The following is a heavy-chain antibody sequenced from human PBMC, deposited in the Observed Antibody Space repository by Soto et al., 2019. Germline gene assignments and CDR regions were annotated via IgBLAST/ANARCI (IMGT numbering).Heavy chain of an antibody. CDR2: VSTKYGNT. J-gene: IGHJ5*02. CDR1: GYTFSSYG. CDR3: AVVRKRDNWFDP. Sequence: ASVKVSCKASGYTFSSYGISWVRQAPGQGLEWMGWVSTKYGNTYYARKVQDRVTMTTDTSTSTAYMELSSLRSEDTAVYYCAVVRKRDNWFDPWGQGTLVTVSS. V-gene: IGHV1-18*01.